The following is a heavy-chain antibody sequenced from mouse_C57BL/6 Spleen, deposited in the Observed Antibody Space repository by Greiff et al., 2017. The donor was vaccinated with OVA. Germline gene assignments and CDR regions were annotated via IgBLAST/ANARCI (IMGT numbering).Heavy chain of an antibody. V-gene: IGHV1-26*01. CDR2: INPNNGGT. J-gene: IGHJ4*01. CDR1: GYTFTDYY. CDR3: ARSGSTMETSEAMDY. D-gene: IGHD2-1*01. Sequence: EVQLQQSGPELVKPGASVKISCKASGYTFTDYYMNWVKQSHGKSLEWIGDINPNNGGTSYNQKFKGKATLTVDKSSSTAYMELRSLTSENSAVYYCARSGSTMETSEAMDYWGQGTSVTVSS.